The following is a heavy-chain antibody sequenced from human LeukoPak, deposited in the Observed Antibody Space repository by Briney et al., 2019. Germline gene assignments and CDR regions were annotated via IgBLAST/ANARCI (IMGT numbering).Heavy chain of an antibody. CDR2: IYYSGST. CDR1: GGSISSYY. V-gene: IGHV4-59*01. J-gene: IGHJ3*02. CDR3: ATYRGRGYCSSTSCPLYAFDI. D-gene: IGHD2-2*01. Sequence: SETLSLTCTVSGGSISSYYWSWIRQPPGKGLEWIGYIYYSGSTNYNPSLKSRVTISVDTSKNQFSLKLSSVTAADTAVYYCATYRGRGYCSSTSCPLYAFDIWGQGTMVTVSS.